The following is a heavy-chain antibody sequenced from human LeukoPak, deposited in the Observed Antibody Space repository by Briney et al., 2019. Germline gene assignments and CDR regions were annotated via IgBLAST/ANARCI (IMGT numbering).Heavy chain of an antibody. J-gene: IGHJ4*02. CDR1: GYTFTGYY. Sequence: ASVKVSCKASGYTFTGYYIHWVRQDPGQGLGWMGWINPNSGDTNYAQKFQGRVTMTRDTSISTAYMELSSLRSDDTAVYYCARDLLTWDRFDYWGQGTLVSVSS. CDR2: INPNSGDT. V-gene: IGHV1-2*02. CDR3: ARDLLTWDRFDY. D-gene: IGHD1-26*01.